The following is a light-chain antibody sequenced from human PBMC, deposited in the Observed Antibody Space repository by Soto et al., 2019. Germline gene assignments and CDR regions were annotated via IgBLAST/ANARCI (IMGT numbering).Light chain of an antibody. Sequence: EIVLTQYPLSLPVTPGEPASISCRPSQSLLHSSGYIYVDWYLQKPGQSPQLLIYGASSRATGIPDRFSGSGSGTDFTLTISRLEPEDFAVYYRQQYRSSPWTFGQGTKVDIK. CDR1: QSLLHSSGYIY. V-gene: IGKV2-28*01. CDR2: GAS. J-gene: IGKJ1*01. CDR3: QQYRSSPWT.